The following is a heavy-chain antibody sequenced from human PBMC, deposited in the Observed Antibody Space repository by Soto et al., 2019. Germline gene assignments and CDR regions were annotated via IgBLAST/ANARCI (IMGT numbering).Heavy chain of an antibody. D-gene: IGHD3-10*01. Sequence: QVQLQQWGAGLLKSSETLSLTCTVYGGSFSAYYWSWIRQSPGKGLEWIGEINHSGHTNYNPSLKSRVTISVDASKNHFSLKLTSVTAADTAVYYCARSGHLFDYWGQGTLVTVSS. V-gene: IGHV4-34*01. J-gene: IGHJ4*02. CDR2: INHSGHT. CDR3: ARSGHLFDY. CDR1: GGSFSAYY.